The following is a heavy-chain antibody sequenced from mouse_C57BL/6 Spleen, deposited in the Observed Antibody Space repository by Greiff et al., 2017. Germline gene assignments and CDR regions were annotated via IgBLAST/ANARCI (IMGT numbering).Heavy chain of an antibody. CDR1: GFTFSDFY. Sequence: EVQRVESGGGLVQSGRSLRLSCATSGFTFSDFYMEWVRQAPGKGLEWIAASRNKANDYTTEYSASVKGRFIVSRDTSQSILYLQMNALRAEDTAIYYCARDLYDGYYEGYFDVWGTGTTVTVSA. J-gene: IGHJ1*03. D-gene: IGHD2-3*01. V-gene: IGHV7-1*01. CDR3: ARDLYDGYYEGYFDV. CDR2: SRNKANDYTT.